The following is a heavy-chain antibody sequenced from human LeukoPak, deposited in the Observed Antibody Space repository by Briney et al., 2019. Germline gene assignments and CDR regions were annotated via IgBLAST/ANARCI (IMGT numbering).Heavy chain of an antibody. V-gene: IGHV3-23*01. D-gene: IGHD3-22*01. CDR1: GVTLSSYA. J-gene: IGHJ4*02. CDR2: LSGSGGST. Sequence: PGGSLRLSCAASGVTLSSYAMSWVRQAPGKGLEWVSALSGSGGSTYYADSVKGRFTISRDNSQNTLSLQMNSLRAEDTAVYYCAKGLDSSGYSKYYFDSWGQGTLVTVSA. CDR3: AKGLDSSGYSKYYFDS.